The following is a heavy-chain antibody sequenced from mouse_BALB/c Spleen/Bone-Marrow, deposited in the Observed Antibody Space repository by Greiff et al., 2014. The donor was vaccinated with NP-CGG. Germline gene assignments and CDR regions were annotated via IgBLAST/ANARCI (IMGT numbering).Heavy chain of an antibody. V-gene: IGHV1S127*01. CDR3: TRGEIQGMDC. CDR2: IDPSDSYT. CDR1: GYTFTSYW. Sequence: VQLQQSGAELVKPGPSVKMSCKAPGYTFTSYWMHWVKQRPGQGLEWIGVIDPSDSYTSYNQKFKGKATLTVDTSSSTAYIQLSSLTSEDSAVYYCTRGEIQGMDCWGQGPSVTV. J-gene: IGHJ4*01.